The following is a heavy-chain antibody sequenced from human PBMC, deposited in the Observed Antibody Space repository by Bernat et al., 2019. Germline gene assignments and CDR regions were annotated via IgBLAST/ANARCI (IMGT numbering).Heavy chain of an antibody. CDR3: AREGGDILTPFDI. CDR1: GGSISSGGNF. Sequence: QVQLQESGPGLVKPSQTLSLTCSVSGGSISSGGNFWSWIRQPPGKGLEWIGYIYYSGSTYYNPSLKSRVTISVDTSKNQFSLKLSSVTAADTAVYYCAREGGDILTPFDIWGQGTMVTVSS. D-gene: IGHD3-9*01. V-gene: IGHV4-31*03. J-gene: IGHJ3*02. CDR2: IYYSGST.